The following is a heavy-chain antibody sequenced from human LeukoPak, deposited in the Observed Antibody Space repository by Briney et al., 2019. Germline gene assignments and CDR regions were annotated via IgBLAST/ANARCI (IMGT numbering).Heavy chain of an antibody. CDR1: GFTFSSYG. D-gene: IGHD2-15*01. J-gene: IGHJ4*02. Sequence: GGSLRLSCAASGFTFSSYGMHWVRQAPGKGLEWVAVISYDGSNKYYADSVKGRFTISRDNSKNTLYLQMNSLRAEDTAVYYCAKDSAPYCSGGRCYGKLRDPDYYFDYWVQGTLVTVSS. CDR2: ISYDGSNK. V-gene: IGHV3-30*18. CDR3: AKDSAPYCSGGRCYGKLRDPDYYFDY.